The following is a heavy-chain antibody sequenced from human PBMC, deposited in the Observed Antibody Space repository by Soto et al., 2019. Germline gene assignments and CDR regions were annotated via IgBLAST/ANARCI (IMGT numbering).Heavy chain of an antibody. CDR3: AGDPPTMDV. CDR1: GYTFTSYG. CDR2: IRAYNGNT. J-gene: IGHJ6*02. Sequence: QVQLVQSGAEVKKPGASVKVSCKASGYTFTSYGISWVRQAPGQGLEWMGWIRAYNGNTNYAQKLQGRVTMTTDTSPRTAYLELRSLGSGDTAVLYSAGDPPTMDVWGQGTTVTVSS. V-gene: IGHV1-18*01.